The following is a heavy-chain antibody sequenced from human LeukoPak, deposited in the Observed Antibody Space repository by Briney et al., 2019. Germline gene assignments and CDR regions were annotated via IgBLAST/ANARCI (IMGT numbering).Heavy chain of an antibody. Sequence: ASVKVSCKASGYTFTSYDINWVRQATGQGLEWMGWMNPNSGNTGYAQKFQGRVTMTRNTSISTAYMELSSLRSEDTAVYYCARGRSGQWVYYYYYMDVWGKGTTVTISS. J-gene: IGHJ6*03. CDR2: MNPNSGNT. D-gene: IGHD1-14*01. CDR1: GYTFTSYD. CDR3: ARGRSGQWVYYYYYMDV. V-gene: IGHV1-8*01.